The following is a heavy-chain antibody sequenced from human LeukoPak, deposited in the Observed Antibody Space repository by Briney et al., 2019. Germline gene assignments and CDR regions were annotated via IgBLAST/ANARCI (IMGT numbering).Heavy chain of an antibody. Sequence: PGGSLRLSCTASGFTFSNYAMHWVRQAPGKGLEWVAVISKDGSDKYYPGSVRGRFTISRDNSKNTIYLQMDSLRAEDTAIYYCARGYWWNYDYWGQGTLVTVSS. CDR3: ARGYWWNYDY. CDR1: GFTFSNYA. D-gene: IGHD1-7*01. CDR2: ISKDGSDK. J-gene: IGHJ4*02. V-gene: IGHV3-30-3*01.